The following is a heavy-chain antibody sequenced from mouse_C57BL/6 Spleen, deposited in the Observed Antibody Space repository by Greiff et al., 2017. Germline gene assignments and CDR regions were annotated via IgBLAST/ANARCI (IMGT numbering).Heavy chain of an antibody. CDR3: AIDGYYYAMDY. Sequence: QVQLQQSGPELVKPGASVKISCKASGYAFSSSWMNWVKQRPGKGLEWIGRIYPGDGDTNYNGKFKGKATLTADKSSSTAYMQLSSLTSEDSAVYFCAIDGYYYAMDYWGQGTSVTVSS. CDR1: GYAFSSSW. D-gene: IGHD2-3*01. CDR2: IYPGDGDT. V-gene: IGHV1-82*01. J-gene: IGHJ4*01.